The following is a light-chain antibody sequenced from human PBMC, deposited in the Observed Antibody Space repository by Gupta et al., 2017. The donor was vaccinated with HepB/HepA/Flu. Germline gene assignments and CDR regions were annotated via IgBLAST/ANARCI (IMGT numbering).Light chain of an antibody. CDR3: QQNDSNPPST. V-gene: IGKV1-39*01. CDR1: QSISSY. CDR2: AAS. J-gene: IGKJ2*01. Sequence: DIQMTQSPSSLSASVGDRVTITCRASQSISSYLNWYQQKPGKAPKLLIYAASSWQSGVPSRFSGSGFGTDFTLTISRRQPEDFAPYYSQQNDSNPPSTFGQGTKLEIK.